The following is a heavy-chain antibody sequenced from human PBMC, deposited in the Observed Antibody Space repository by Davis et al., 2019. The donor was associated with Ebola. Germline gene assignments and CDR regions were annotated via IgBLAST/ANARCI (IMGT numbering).Heavy chain of an antibody. V-gene: IGHV3-11*01. D-gene: IGHD2-2*01. CDR2: ISSSGSTI. CDR1: GFTFSDYY. J-gene: IGHJ4*02. CDR3: VQGTTSCHV. Sequence: GGSLRLSCAASGFTFSDYYMSWIRQAPGKGLEWVSYISSSGSTIYYADSVKGRFTASRDNAKKSLVLQMNSLRVEDTALYYCVQGTTSCHVWGQGTLVTVSS.